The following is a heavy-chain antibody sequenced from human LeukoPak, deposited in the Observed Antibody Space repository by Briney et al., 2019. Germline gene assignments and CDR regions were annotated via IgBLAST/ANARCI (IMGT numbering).Heavy chain of an antibody. CDR1: GYTFTVNY. V-gene: IGHV1-2*02. CDR3: TRGAGTSWFDY. J-gene: IGHJ4*02. CDR2: MNPNSGVT. Sequence: ASVKVSCKPSGYTFTVNYLHWVRQAPGQGLEWVGWMNPNSGVTGYAQNFQGRVSMTRDTSISTAYMELSSLTSDDTAVYYCTRGAGTSWFDYWGQGSLVTVSS. D-gene: IGHD2-2*01.